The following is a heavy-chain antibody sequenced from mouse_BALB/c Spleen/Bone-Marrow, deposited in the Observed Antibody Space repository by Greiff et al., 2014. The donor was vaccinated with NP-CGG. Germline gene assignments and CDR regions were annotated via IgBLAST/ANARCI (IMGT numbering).Heavy chain of an antibody. V-gene: IGHV14-1*02. J-gene: IGHJ2*01. CDR1: GFNFNDYY. CDR2: IDPDNGNT. Sequence: EVQLKQSGAEFVRPGALVKLSCKASGFNFNDYYMYWVKQSPEQGLDWIGWIDPDNGNTMYDPKLQGKVSISTDTSSNTAYLKLSKVAAEDAAICSCDRWGSNYFDYWGQGTTLTVSS. CDR3: DRWGSNYFDY.